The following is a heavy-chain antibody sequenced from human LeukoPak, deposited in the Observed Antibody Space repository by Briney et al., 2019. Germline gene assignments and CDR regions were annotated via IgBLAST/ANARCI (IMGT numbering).Heavy chain of an antibody. D-gene: IGHD3-22*01. CDR1: GFTFSSYA. J-gene: IGHJ4*02. V-gene: IGHV3-23*01. CDR2: ISGSGGST. CDR3: AKIMIVVVTKGAVDY. Sequence: PGGSLRLSCAASGFTFSSYAMSWVRQAPGKGLEWVSAISGSGGSTYYADSVKGRFTISRDNSKNTLYLRMNSLRAEDTAVYYCAKIMIVVVTKGAVDYWGQGTLVTVSS.